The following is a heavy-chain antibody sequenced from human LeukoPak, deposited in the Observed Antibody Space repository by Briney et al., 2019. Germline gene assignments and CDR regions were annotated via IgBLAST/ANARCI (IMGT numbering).Heavy chain of an antibody. D-gene: IGHD6-13*01. CDR2: INPSGGGT. CDR3: ASGAAAGTFSIGY. Sequence: ASVTVSCKASGYTFTSYYMHWVRQAPGQGLEWMGIINPSGGGTNYSQKFKGRVTMTTDTSTSTLYMELSSLRSEDTAVYYCASGAAAGTFSIGYWGQGTLLTVSS. J-gene: IGHJ4*02. CDR1: GYTFTSYY. V-gene: IGHV1-46*01.